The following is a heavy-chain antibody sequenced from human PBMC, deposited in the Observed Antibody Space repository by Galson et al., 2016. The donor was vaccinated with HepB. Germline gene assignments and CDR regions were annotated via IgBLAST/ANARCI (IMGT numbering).Heavy chain of an antibody. CDR3: ARVGIAAAGAAG. CDR1: GYTFTSYA. CDR2: INAGNGNT. J-gene: IGHJ4*02. V-gene: IGHV1-3*01. Sequence: SGYTFTSYAMHWVRQAPGQRLEWMGWINAGNGNTKYSQKFQGRVTITRDTSAGTAYMELSSLRSEDTAVYYCARVGIAAAGAAGWGQGTLVTVSS. D-gene: IGHD6-13*01.